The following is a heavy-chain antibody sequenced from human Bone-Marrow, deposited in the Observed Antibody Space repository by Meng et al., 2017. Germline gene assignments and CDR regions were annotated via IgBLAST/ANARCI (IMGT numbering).Heavy chain of an antibody. V-gene: IGHV3-15*02. Sequence: VRMVGPGGSLGKSGGMIILSGEAYRLSFPHAWMCWLRQASGKVVEWGGRIQRNSDVGTIAFVSCVNGRFATPIYDSKTTSYMQMASLITEEPAAYFCVTGAAAADHWGQGTLVTVSS. D-gene: IGHD6-13*01. CDR1: RLSFPHAW. CDR2: IQRNSDVGTI. CDR3: VTGAAAADH. J-gene: IGHJ4*02.